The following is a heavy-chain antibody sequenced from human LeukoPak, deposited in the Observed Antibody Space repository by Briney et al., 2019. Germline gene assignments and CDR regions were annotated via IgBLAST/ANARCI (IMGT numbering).Heavy chain of an antibody. Sequence: ASVKVSCKASGYTFTSYAMHWVRQAPGQRLEWMGWINAGNGNTKYSQKFQGRVTITRDTSASTAYMELSSLRSEDTAVYYCARAKYPYDSSGYYSPYWGQGTLVTVSS. J-gene: IGHJ4*02. CDR3: ARAKYPYDSSGYYSPY. V-gene: IGHV1-3*01. D-gene: IGHD3-22*01. CDR2: INAGNGNT. CDR1: GYTFTSYA.